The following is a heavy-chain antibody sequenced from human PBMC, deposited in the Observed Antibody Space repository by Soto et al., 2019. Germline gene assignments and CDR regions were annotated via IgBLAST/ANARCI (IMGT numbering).Heavy chain of an antibody. Sequence: GGSLRLSCAASGFTFSSYAMSWARQAPGKGLEWVSAVSGSGGTTYYADSVKGRFTISRDNSKNTLYLQMNSLRAEDTAVYYCAKPCHVSWNYCKYYYGMYVWGQGTTVPVS. V-gene: IGHV3-23*01. J-gene: IGHJ6*02. CDR2: VSGSGGTT. CDR1: GFTFSSYA. CDR3: AKPCHVSWNYCKYYYGMYV. D-gene: IGHD1-7*01.